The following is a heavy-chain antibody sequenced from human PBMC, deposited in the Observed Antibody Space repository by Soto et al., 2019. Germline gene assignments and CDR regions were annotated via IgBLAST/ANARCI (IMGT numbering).Heavy chain of an antibody. V-gene: IGHV1-69*13. Sequence: ASVKVSCKASGGTFSSYAISWVRQAPGQGLEWMGGIIPIFGTANYAQKFQGRVTITADESTSTAYMELSSLRSEDTAVYYCARGGGAYYYYGMDVWGQGTTVTVSS. CDR1: GGTFSSYA. CDR3: ARGGGAYYYYGMDV. J-gene: IGHJ6*02. CDR2: IIPIFGTA.